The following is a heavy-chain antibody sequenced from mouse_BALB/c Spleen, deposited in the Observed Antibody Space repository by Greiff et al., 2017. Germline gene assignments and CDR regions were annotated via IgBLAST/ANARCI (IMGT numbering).Heavy chain of an antibody. CDR3: ARSRWLPFAY. V-gene: IGHV1S29*02. D-gene: IGHD2-3*01. J-gene: IGHJ3*01. CDR1: GYTFTDYN. CDR2: IYPYNGGT. Sequence: EVKLMESGPELVKPGASVKISCKASGYTFTDYNMHWVKQSHGKSLEWIGYIYPYNGGTGYNQKFKSKATLTVDNSSSTAYMELRSLTSEDSAVYYCARSRWLPFAYWGQGTLVTVSA.